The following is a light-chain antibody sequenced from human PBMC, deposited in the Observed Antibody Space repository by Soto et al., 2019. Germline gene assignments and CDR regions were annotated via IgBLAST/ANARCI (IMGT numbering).Light chain of an antibody. J-gene: IGKJ5*01. V-gene: IGKV3-20*01. CDR1: QSVSSNY. Sequence: ESVLTQSPGTLSLSPGERATLSCRASQSVSSNYLAWYQQKPGQAPRLLIYGASSRATGIPDRFSGSGSGTDFTLTISRLEPEDFAVYYCQQYNNWPPITFGQGTRLEIK. CDR2: GAS. CDR3: QQYNNWPPIT.